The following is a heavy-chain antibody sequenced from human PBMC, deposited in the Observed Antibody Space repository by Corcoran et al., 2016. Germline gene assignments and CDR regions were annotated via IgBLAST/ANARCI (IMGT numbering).Heavy chain of an antibody. V-gene: IGHV1-8*01. CDR3: ARYYYDSSGYQRLFDY. D-gene: IGHD3-22*01. J-gene: IGHJ4*02. Sequence: QVQLVQSGAEVKKPGASVKVSCKASGYTFTSYDINWVRQATGQGLEWMGWMNPNSGNTGYAQKFQGRVTMTRNTSISTAYMELSSLRSEDTAVYYCARYYYDSSGYQRLFDYWGQGTLVTVSS. CDR2: MNPNSGNT. CDR1: GYTFTSYD.